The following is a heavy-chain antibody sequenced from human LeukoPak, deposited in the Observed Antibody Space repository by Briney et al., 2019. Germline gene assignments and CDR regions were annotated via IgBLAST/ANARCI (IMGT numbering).Heavy chain of an antibody. V-gene: IGHV4-39*07. Sequence: SETLSLTCTVSGGSISSSSYYWSWIRQPPGKGLEWIGEINHSGSTNYNPSLKSRVTISVDTSKNQFSLKLSSVTAADTAVYYCARRNRKIFGVVISYYFDYWGQGTLVTVSS. J-gene: IGHJ4*02. CDR3: ARRNRKIFGVVISYYFDY. CDR2: INHSGST. D-gene: IGHD3-3*01. CDR1: GGSISSSSYY.